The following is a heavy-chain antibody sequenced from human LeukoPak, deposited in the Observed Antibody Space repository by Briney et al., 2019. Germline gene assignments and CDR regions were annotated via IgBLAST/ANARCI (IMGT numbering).Heavy chain of an antibody. V-gene: IGHV3-7*01. CDR3: ATYSSLNRREFQY. D-gene: IGHD3-22*01. CDR2: IEEDGSEK. J-gene: IGHJ1*01. CDR1: GFTLSSYW. Sequence: GGSLRLSCAASGFTLSSYWMTWVRQAPGKGLEWVADIEEDGSEKYYVDSVKGRFTISRDNAKNSLYLQMNSLRAEDTAVYYCATYSSLNRREFQYWGQGTLLTVSS.